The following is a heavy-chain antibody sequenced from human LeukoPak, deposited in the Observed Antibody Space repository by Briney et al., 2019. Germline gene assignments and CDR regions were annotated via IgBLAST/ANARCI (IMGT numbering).Heavy chain of an antibody. CDR2: IYSDGST. J-gene: IGHJ4*02. V-gene: IGHV3-53*01. D-gene: IGHD3-22*01. CDR1: GFTVSSNY. Sequence: SGGSLRLSCAASGFTVSSNYMTWVRQAPGEGLEWLSVIYSDGSTYYADSVKGRFTILRDNSKNTLYLRMNSLRAEDTAVYYCARLPIVVITSGGYWGQGTLVTVSS. CDR3: ARLPIVVITSGGY.